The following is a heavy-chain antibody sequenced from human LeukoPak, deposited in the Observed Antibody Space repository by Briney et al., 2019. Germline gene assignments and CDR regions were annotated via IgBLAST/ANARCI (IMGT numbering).Heavy chain of an antibody. CDR1: GFTFSSYW. CDR3: ARHLDGDSSWRYLDY. J-gene: IGHJ4*02. D-gene: IGHD6-13*01. V-gene: IGHV3-7*03. Sequence: PGGSLRLSCAASGFTFSSYWMSWVRQAPGKGLEWVANIKQDGSEKYYVDSVKGRFTISRDNAKNSLYLQMNSLRAEDTAVYYCARHLDGDSSWRYLDYWGQGTLVTVSS. CDR2: IKQDGSEK.